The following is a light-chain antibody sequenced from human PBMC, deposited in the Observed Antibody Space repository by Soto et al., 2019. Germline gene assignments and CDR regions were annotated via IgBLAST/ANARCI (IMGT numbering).Light chain of an antibody. Sequence: IQMTQSPSSLSASVGDRVTITCRASQSISNKLSWYQQKPVKAPTLLLYAASNLQSGVPSRFRRSRPGTESTLTLRTLQPEDPPTHSCLHHADRSWPFPQGTKV. V-gene: IGKV1-6*01. J-gene: IGKJ1*01. CDR1: QSISNK. CDR2: AAS. CDR3: LHHADRSWP.